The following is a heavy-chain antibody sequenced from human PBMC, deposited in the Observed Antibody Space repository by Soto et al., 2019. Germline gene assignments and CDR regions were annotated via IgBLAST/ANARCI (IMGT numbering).Heavy chain of an antibody. CDR2: LYYGGST. Sequence: QVQLQESGPGLVKPSQTLTLTCTVSGGSISSGDYYWSWIRQPPGKGLERIGNLYYGGSTYYNPSLKSRFTTSVDTSKNQFSLKLSSVTAADTAVYYCARARRWSGYSTLTNADWFDPWGQGTLVTVSS. J-gene: IGHJ5*02. D-gene: IGHD3-3*01. CDR3: ARARRWSGYSTLTNADWFDP. CDR1: GGSISSGDYY. V-gene: IGHV4-30-4*01.